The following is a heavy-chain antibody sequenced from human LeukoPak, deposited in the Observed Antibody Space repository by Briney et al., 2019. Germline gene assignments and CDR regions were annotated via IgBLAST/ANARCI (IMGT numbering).Heavy chain of an antibody. J-gene: IGHJ4*02. CDR3: ARRYSSGWYNY. CDR2: IYHSGST. CDR1: GYSISSGYY. D-gene: IGHD6-19*01. V-gene: IGHV4-38-2*01. Sequence: PSETLSLTCAVSGYSISSGYYWGWIRQPPGKGLEWIGSIYHSGSTYYNPSLKSRVTISVDTSKNHFSLKLSSVTAADTAVYYCARRYSSGWYNYWGQGTLVTVPS.